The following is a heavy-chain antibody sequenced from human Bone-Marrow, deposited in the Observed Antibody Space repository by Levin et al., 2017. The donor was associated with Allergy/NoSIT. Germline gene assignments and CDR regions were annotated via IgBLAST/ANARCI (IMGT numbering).Heavy chain of an antibody. J-gene: IGHJ3*01. CDR1: GFSLTSTDVG. CDR3: AHREGGHTDDPFDV. Sequence: SGPTLVKPTQTLTLTCTFSGFSLTSTDVGVGWIRQPPGKALEWLALIFWDDDKRYSPSLERRPAVTMDTSKNQVGLKMTDMDPADTATYFCAHREGGHTDDPFDVWGQGTVVTVSS. V-gene: IGHV2-5*02. CDR2: IFWDDDK.